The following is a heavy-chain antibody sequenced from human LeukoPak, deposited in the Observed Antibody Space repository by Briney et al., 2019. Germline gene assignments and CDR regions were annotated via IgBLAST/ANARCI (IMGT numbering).Heavy chain of an antibody. CDR3: AREKYCSGGSCYSSPSNMDV. V-gene: IGHV3-20*04. CDR1: GFTFDDYG. Sequence: PGGSLRLSCAASGFTFDDYGMSWVRQAPGKGLEWVSGINWNGGSTGYADSVKGRFTISRDNAKNSLYLQMNSLRAEDTAVYYCAREKYCSGGSCYSSPSNMDVWGKGTTVTISS. CDR2: INWNGGST. J-gene: IGHJ6*03. D-gene: IGHD2-15*01.